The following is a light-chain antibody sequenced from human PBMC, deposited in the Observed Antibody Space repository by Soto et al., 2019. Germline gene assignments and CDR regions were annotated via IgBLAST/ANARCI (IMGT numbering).Light chain of an antibody. CDR1: QILLHSNRYNY. Sequence: DDVLAQSLLSLLVSPGEPASISCRSSQILLHSNRYNYLDWYLQKPGQSPQLLIYWASNRASGVPDRFSGSGSATEFTLTISNLEAEDVAVYYCKQDQRDPITFGQGTRLEIK. J-gene: IGKJ5*01. V-gene: IGKV2-28*01. CDR3: KQDQRDPIT. CDR2: WAS.